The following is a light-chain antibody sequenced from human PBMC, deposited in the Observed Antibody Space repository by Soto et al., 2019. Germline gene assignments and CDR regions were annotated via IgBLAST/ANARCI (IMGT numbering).Light chain of an antibody. V-gene: IGKV1-27*01. CDR3: KNLDSAAFT. Sequence: DIQMTQSPSSLSASVGDRVTITCRASQDISNYLAWYQQRPGKVPKLLIYAASTLQSGVPSRFSGSGSGTDFALTISSLLPEDVVTYYCKNLDSAAFTFGPGTKVDIK. J-gene: IGKJ3*01. CDR2: AAS. CDR1: QDISNY.